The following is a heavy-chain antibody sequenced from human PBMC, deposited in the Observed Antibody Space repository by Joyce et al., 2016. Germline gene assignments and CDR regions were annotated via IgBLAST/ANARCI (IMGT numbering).Heavy chain of an antibody. CDR2: ISHDAERQ. CDR3: AKGALADQLLPPADL. Sequence: QFQLVESGGRVVQPGRSLRLSCRASGFTFNSFAMHWVRQAPGKGLEWVEVISHDAERQFYGESSKGRFTISRDNYKNTLDLQKNSLRVEDTAVYYCAKGALADQLLPPADLWGQGTLVTVSS. D-gene: IGHD1-1*01. J-gene: IGHJ1*01. CDR1: GFTFNSFA. V-gene: IGHV3-30*18.